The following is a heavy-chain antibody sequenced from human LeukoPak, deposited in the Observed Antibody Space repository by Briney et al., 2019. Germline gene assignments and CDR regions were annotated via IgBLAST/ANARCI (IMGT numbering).Heavy chain of an antibody. J-gene: IGHJ3*02. V-gene: IGHV1-2*06. CDR3: ARELTMIVVVKGGDAFDI. D-gene: IGHD3-22*01. Sequence: ASVKVSCKASGYTFTGYYMHWVRQAPGQGLEWMGRINPNSGGTNYAQKFQGRVTMTRDTSISTAYMELSRLRSDDAAVYYCARELTMIVVVKGGDAFDIWGQGTMVTVSS. CDR2: INPNSGGT. CDR1: GYTFTGYY.